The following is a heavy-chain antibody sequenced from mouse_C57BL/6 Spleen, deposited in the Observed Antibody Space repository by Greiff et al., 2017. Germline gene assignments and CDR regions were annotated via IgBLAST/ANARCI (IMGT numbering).Heavy chain of an antibody. J-gene: IGHJ4*01. CDR3: ARGKLFLYAMDY. CDR1: GYSITSGYY. D-gene: IGHD1-1*02. Sequence: EVQLQESGPGLVKPSQSLSLTCSVTGYSITSGYYWNWIRQFPGNKLEWMGYISYDGSNNYNPSLKNRISITRDTSKNQFFLKLNSVTTEDTATYYCARGKLFLYAMDYWGQGTSVTVSS. V-gene: IGHV3-6*01. CDR2: ISYDGSN.